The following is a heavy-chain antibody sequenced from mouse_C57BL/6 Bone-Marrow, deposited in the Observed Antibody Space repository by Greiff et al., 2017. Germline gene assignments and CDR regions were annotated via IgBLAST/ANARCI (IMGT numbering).Heavy chain of an antibody. CDR1: GYTFTSYW. V-gene: IGHV1-55*01. CDR2: IYPGSGST. Sequence: LQQPGAELVKPGASVKMSCKASGYTFTSYWITWVKQRPGQGLEWIGDIYPGSGSTNYNEKFKSKATLTVDTSSSTAYMQLSSLTSEDSAVYYCAREGFYDGYYSWFAYWGQGTLVTVSA. J-gene: IGHJ3*01. CDR3: AREGFYDGYYSWFAY. D-gene: IGHD2-3*01.